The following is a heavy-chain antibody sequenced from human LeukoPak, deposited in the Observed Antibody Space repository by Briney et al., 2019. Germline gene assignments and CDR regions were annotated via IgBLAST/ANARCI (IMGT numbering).Heavy chain of an antibody. CDR2: ISGDGGST. V-gene: IGHV3-43*02. J-gene: IGHJ4*02. D-gene: IGHD3-10*01. CDR3: AGGGNPYYFDY. CDR1: GFTFDDYA. Sequence: GGSLILSCAASGFTFDDYAMHWVRQAPGKGLEWVSLISGDGGSTYYADSVKGRFTISRDNSKNSLYLQMNSLRTEDTALYYCAGGGNPYYFDYWGQGTLVTVSS.